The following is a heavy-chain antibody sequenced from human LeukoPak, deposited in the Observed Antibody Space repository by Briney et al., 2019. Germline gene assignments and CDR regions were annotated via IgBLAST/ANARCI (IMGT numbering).Heavy chain of an antibody. V-gene: IGHV3-23*01. Sequence: PGGSLRLSCAASGFTFSNYAMSWVHQAPGKGLEWVSAIVGRGVNTYYADSVKGRFTISRDNSKNTLYLQMNSLRADDAALYYCAKDSSRYFDWLSFTDFGLDYWGQGTLVTVSS. CDR3: AKDSSRYFDWLSFTDFGLDY. CDR1: GFTFSNYA. D-gene: IGHD3-9*01. CDR2: IVGRGVNT. J-gene: IGHJ4*02.